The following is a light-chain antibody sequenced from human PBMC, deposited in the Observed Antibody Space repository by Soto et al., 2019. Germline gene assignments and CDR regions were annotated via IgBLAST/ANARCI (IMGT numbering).Light chain of an antibody. CDR1: QSVSGRY. CDR3: QQYGSSPWT. Sequence: ENVFTISPGTLSLYTGERASRSCRASQSVSGRYLAWYQQKPGQAPRLLIYGASSRATGIPDRFSGSGSGTDFTLTISRLEPEDFAVYYCQQYGSSPWTFGQGTKVDIK. CDR2: GAS. J-gene: IGKJ1*01. V-gene: IGKV3-20*01.